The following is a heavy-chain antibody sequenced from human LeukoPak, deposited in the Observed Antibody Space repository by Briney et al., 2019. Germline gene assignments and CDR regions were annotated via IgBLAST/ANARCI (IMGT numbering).Heavy chain of an antibody. D-gene: IGHD3-16*01. CDR2: ISYDGSNK. CDR3: ASVSPVSRYYFDY. V-gene: IGHV3-30-3*01. CDR1: GFTFSSYA. J-gene: IGHJ4*02. Sequence: GRSLRLSCAASGFTFSSYAMHWVRQAPGKGLEWVAVISYDGSNKYYADSVKGRFTIPRDNSKNTLYLQMNSLRAEDTAVYYCASVSPVSRYYFDYWGQGTLVTVSS.